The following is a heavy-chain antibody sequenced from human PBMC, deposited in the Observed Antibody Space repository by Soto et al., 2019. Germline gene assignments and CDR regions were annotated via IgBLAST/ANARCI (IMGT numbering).Heavy chain of an antibody. D-gene: IGHD3-3*01. CDR2: ISYDGSIT. CDR3: ARPPRDLWSGYSTYFVY. J-gene: IGHJ4*02. V-gene: IGHV3-30-3*01. CDR1: GFPFSSYA. Sequence: PGGSLRLSCEGSGFPFSSYAIHWVRQTPGKGLEWVAVISYDGSITYYSDSVKGRFTISRDTPTNTVYLQLNGLRGDDTAVYYCARPPRDLWSGYSTYFVYWGQGTLVTVSS.